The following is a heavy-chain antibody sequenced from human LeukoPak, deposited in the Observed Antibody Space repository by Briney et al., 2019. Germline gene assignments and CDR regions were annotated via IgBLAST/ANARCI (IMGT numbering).Heavy chain of an antibody. V-gene: IGHV1-2*02. CDR3: ARDSRYYYGSGSLDY. Sequence: ATVKVSCKASGYTFTSYDINWVRQATGQGLEWMGWMNPNSGGTNYAQKFRGRVTMTRDTSISTAYMELSRLRSDDTAVYYCARDSRYYYGSGSLDYWGQGTLVTVSS. D-gene: IGHD3-10*01. J-gene: IGHJ4*02. CDR2: MNPNSGGT. CDR1: GYTFTSYD.